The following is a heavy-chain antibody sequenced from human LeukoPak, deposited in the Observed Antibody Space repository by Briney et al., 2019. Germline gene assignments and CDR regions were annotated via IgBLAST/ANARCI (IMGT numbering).Heavy chain of an antibody. CDR3: ATVYIYGSPTSYFDY. Sequence: GGSLRLSCAASGFTFSSYSMNWVRQAPGKGLEWVSYISSSSSYIYYADSVKGRFTISRDNAKNSLYLQMNSLRAEDTSVYYCATVYIYGSPTSYFDYWGQGTLVTVSS. V-gene: IGHV3-21*05. J-gene: IGHJ4*02. CDR1: GFTFSSYS. CDR2: ISSSSSYI. D-gene: IGHD5-18*01.